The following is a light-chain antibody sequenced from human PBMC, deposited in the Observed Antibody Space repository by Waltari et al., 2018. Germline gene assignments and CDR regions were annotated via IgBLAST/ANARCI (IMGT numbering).Light chain of an antibody. CDR3: QQSYDDPRT. V-gene: IGKV1-39*01. J-gene: IGKJ1*01. Sequence: DIQMTQSPSSLSASVGDRVTITCRASQSISSYLNWYQQKPGKAPKLLIYAASSLQSGVPSRFSGSGSGTDFTLTISSLQPVDFATYYCQQSYDDPRTFGQGTKVEIK. CDR1: QSISSY. CDR2: AAS.